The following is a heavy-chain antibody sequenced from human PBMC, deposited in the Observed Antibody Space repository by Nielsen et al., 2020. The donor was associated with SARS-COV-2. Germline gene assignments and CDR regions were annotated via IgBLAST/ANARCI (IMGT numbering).Heavy chain of an antibody. CDR1: GFTFSSYG. V-gene: IGHV3-33*01. J-gene: IGHJ3*02. Sequence: GGSLRLSCAASGFTFSSYGMHWVRQAPGQGLEWVAVMWYDGSNKYYADSVKGRFTIPRDNSKNTLYLQMNSLRAEDTAVYYCARESGSSSWDVGAFDIWGQGTMVTVSS. D-gene: IGHD6-13*01. CDR2: MWYDGSNK. CDR3: ARESGSSSWDVGAFDI.